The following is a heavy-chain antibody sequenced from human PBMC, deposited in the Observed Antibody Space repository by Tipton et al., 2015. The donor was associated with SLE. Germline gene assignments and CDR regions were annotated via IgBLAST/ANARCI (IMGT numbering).Heavy chain of an antibody. CDR2: VYKN. D-gene: IGHD1-26*01. V-gene: IGHV4-59*12. J-gene: IGHJ4*02. CDR3: ARPYYSGSYGGFYS. CDR1: GVSISNYY. Sequence: TLSLTCYVTGVSISNYYWTWIRQSPGKGLEWIGNVYKNYNPSLESRVTISVDTSRNLFSLNLTSVTAADTALYYCARPYYSGSYGGFYSWGQGTLVTVSA.